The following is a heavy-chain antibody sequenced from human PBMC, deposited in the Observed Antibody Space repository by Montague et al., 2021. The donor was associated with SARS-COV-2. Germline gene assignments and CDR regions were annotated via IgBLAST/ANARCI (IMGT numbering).Heavy chain of an antibody. V-gene: IGHV4-39*07. CDR3: ARESNGLLEL. D-gene: IGHD1-7*01. J-gene: IGHJ1*01. CDR1: GGSIGNWTYY. CDR2: LYDTASA. Sequence: SETLSLTCTVSGGSIGNWTYYWVWVRQPPGKGLEWIENLYDTASAFYNPSLMSRVTKSFDTSKNQISLNLASVTAADTAVYYCARESNGLLELWGQGTLVTVSS.